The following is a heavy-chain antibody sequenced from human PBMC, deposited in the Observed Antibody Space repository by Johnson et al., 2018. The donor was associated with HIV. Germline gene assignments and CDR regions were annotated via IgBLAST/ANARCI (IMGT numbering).Heavy chain of an antibody. V-gene: IGHV3-33*01. CDR3: AREWLYGFDI. CDR2: IWYDGSNI. J-gene: IGHJ3*02. CDR1: GFTFSSSG. Sequence: QVQLVESGGGVVQPRRSLRLSCSASGFTFSSSGMHWVRQAPVKGLAWVAVIWYDGSNIYYADSVKGRFTISRDNSKSTLYLQMNRLRAEDTAVYYCAREWLYGFDIWGQGTMVTVSS. D-gene: IGHD5-24*01.